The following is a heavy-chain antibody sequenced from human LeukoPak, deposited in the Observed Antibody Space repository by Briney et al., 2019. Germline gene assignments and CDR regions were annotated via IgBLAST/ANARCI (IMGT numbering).Heavy chain of an antibody. V-gene: IGHV4-39*01. J-gene: IGHJ4*02. CDR2: IYYSGST. CDR1: GGSISSSSYY. D-gene: IGHD3-3*01. Sequence: SETLSLTCTVSGGSISSSSYYWGWIRQPPGKGLEWIGSIYYSGSTYYNPPLKSRVTISVDTSKNQFSLKLSSVTAADTAVYYCGIKTYYDFWSGYWSNWGQGTLVTVSS. CDR3: GIKTYYDFWSGYWSN.